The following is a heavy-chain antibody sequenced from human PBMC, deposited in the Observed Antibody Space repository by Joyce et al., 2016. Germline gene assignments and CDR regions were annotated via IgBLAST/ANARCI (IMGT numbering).Heavy chain of an antibody. J-gene: IGHJ4*02. CDR3: ARSPSNSWHTFDS. CDR2: ITTKGRKK. CDR1: GVTFNRYA. D-gene: IGHD2-2*01. V-gene: IGHV3-30*04. Sequence: QVQLVESGGGVAQPGRSLRLSCAASGVTFNRYAMQWVRQSTGTGLDWVAVITTKGRKKVDSESGKDRFIISRDNSNKMVFVQMNSLRVEDTGVYYCARSPSNSWHTFDSWGQGTLVSVSS.